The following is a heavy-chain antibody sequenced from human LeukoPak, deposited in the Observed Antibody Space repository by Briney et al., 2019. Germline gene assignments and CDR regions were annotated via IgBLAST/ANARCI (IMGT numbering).Heavy chain of an antibody. CDR2: ITSGGDYI. CDR3: ARGHYDVLAASYKWTPDY. D-gene: IGHD3-9*01. J-gene: IGHJ4*02. Sequence: GGSLRLSCEGSGFTFSDAWMNWVRQAPGKGLEWVSSITSGGDYIYYADSVKGRFTTSRDNAKNSLSLQLNSLRVEDTAVYYCARGHYDVLAASYKWTPDYWGQGTLVTVSS. V-gene: IGHV3-21*01. CDR1: GFTFSDAW.